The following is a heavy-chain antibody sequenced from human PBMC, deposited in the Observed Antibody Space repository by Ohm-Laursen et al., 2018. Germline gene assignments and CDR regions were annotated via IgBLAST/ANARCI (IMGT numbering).Heavy chain of an antibody. Sequence: SLRLSCAASGFTFNTYTINWVRQAPGKGLGWVSGISGSGDNTYYADSVKGRFTISRDNSKSTLYLQMNSLRVEDTAVYYCAKYDSKHFDYWGQGTLVTVSA. CDR3: AKYDSKHFDY. CDR2: ISGSGDNT. D-gene: IGHD3-16*01. V-gene: IGHV3-23*01. CDR1: GFTFNTYT. J-gene: IGHJ4*02.